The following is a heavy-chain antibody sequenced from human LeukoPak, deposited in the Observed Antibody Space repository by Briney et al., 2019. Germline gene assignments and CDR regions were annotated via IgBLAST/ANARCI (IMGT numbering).Heavy chain of an antibody. Sequence: GGSLGLSCAASGFTFSSYDMSWVRQAPGKGLEWVSAISGSGGSTYYADSVKGRFTISRDNSKNALYLQMNSLRAGDTAVYYCAKDTAMVTFDHWGQGTLVTVSS. J-gene: IGHJ4*02. CDR2: ISGSGGST. CDR1: GFTFSSYD. D-gene: IGHD5-18*01. CDR3: AKDTAMVTFDH. V-gene: IGHV3-23*01.